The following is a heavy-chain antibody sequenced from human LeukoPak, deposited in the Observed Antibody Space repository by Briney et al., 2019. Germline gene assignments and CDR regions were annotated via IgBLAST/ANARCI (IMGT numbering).Heavy chain of an antibody. J-gene: IGHJ5*02. CDR2: ISSSGSTI. V-gene: IGHV3-48*03. D-gene: IGHD1-1*01. CDR1: GFTFSSYE. CDR3: VRGLLERTYRKADNWFDP. Sequence: GGSLRLSCAASGFTFSSYEMNWVRQAPGKGLEWVSYISSSGSTIYYADSVKGRFTISRDNAKNSLYLQMNSLRAEDTAVYYCVRGLLERTYRKADNWFDPWGQGTLVTVSS.